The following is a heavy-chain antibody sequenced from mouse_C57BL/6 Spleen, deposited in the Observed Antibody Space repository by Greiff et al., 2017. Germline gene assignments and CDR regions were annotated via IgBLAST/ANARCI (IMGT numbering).Heavy chain of an antibody. CDR2: IYPNNGGT. D-gene: IGHD2-3*01. CDR3: ALYDGYHSIAY. Sequence: EVQRQESGPELVKPGASVKMSCKASGYTFTDYNMHWVKQSHGKSLEWIGYIYPNNGGTSYNQKFKGKATLTVNKSSSTAYMELRSLTAEDSAVNDCALYDGYHSIAYWGQGTLVTVSA. V-gene: IGHV1-22*01. CDR1: GYTFTDYN. J-gene: IGHJ3*01.